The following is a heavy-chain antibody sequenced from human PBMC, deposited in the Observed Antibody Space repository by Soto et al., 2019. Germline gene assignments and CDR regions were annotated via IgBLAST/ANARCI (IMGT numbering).Heavy chain of an antibody. D-gene: IGHD4-17*01. CDR2: ISSSSSYI. CDR1: GFTFSSYS. J-gene: IGHJ2*01. V-gene: IGHV3-21*01. Sequence: GSLRLSCAASGFTFSSYSMNWVRQAPGKGLEWVSSISSSSSYIYYADSVKGRFTISRDNAKNSLYLQMNSLRAEDTAVYYCARNYGDYFDWYFDLWGRGTLVTVSS. CDR3: ARNYGDYFDWYFDL.